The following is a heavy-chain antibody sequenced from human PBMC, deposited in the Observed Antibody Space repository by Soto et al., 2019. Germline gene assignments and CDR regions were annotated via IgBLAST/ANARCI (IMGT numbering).Heavy chain of an antibody. CDR2: ITWHSGTI. V-gene: IGHV3-9*01. CDR1: GFTFDQYT. D-gene: IGHD3-16*01. Sequence: EVQLVESGGGLVEPGRSMRRAGAASGFTFDQYTMHWVRQAPGKGLEWVSNITWHSGTIGYAVSVKGRFTISRDNAKNPLYLQMNSLRGEDTPLYYCAKEMITFWQFNYYDMHVWGHGTTVTVSS. CDR3: AKEMITFWQFNYYDMHV. J-gene: IGHJ6*02.